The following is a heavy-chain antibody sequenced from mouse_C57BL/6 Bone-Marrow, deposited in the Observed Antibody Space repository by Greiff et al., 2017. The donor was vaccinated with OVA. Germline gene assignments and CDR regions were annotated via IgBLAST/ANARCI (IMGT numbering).Heavy chain of an antibody. CDR2: IDPSDSYT. V-gene: IGHV1-50*01. D-gene: IGHD2-2*01. J-gene: IGHJ3*01. CDR1: GYTFTSYW. Sequence: QVHVKQPGAELVKPGASVKLSCKASGYTFTSYWMQWVKQRPGQGLEWIGEIDPSDSYTNYNQKFKGKATLTVDTSSSTAYMQLSSLTSEDSAVYYCAISTMVTAPFAYWGQGTLVTVSA. CDR3: AISTMVTAPFAY.